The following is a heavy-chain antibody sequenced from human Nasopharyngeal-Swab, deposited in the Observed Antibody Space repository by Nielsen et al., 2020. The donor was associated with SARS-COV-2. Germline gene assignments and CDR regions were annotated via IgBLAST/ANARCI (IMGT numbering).Heavy chain of an antibody. CDR1: GGSISSYY. Sequence: GSLRLSCTVSGGSISSYYWSWIRQPAGKGLEWIGRIYTSGSTNYNPSLKSRVTMSVDTSKNQFSLKLSSVTAADTAVYYCARDLTVTTPYGMDVWGQGTTVTVSS. CDR2: IYTSGST. J-gene: IGHJ6*02. V-gene: IGHV4-4*07. CDR3: ARDLTVTTPYGMDV. D-gene: IGHD4-17*01.